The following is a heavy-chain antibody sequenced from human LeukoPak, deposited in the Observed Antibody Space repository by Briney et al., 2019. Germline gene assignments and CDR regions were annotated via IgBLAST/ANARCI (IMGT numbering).Heavy chain of an antibody. V-gene: IGHV1-18*01. D-gene: IGHD7-27*01. CDR1: GYTFTTYG. CDR3: ARGLLTARARDAFDI. Sequence: ASVKVSCKSSGYTFTTYGIIWVRQAPGQGLEWMGWVSAYNGNTNYAQKLQGRVTMTTDTSANTAYMELGSLRSDDTAVYYCARGLLTARARDAFDIWGQGIMVTVSS. J-gene: IGHJ3*02. CDR2: VSAYNGNT.